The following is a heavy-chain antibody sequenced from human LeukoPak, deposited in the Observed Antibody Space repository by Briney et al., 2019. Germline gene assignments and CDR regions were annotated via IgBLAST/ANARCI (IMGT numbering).Heavy chain of an antibody. CDR3: VREDFVVIPAAMRGDY. D-gene: IGHD2-2*01. CDR1: GGTFSSYA. V-gene: IGHV1-2*02. J-gene: IGHJ4*02. CDR2: INPDRGGT. Sequence: ASVKVSCKASGGTFSSYAISWVRQAPGQGLEWMGWINPDRGGTNYAQKFQGRVTLTRDTSVNPAYMELSGLTSDDTAMYYCVREDFVVIPAAMRGDYWGQGTLVIVSS.